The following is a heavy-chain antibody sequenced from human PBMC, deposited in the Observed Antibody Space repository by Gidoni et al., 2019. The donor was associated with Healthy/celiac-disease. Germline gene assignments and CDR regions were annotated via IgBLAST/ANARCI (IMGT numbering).Heavy chain of an antibody. J-gene: IGHJ6*02. D-gene: IGHD5-12*01. V-gene: IGHV1-69*01. Sequence: QVQLVQSGAEVKKPGSSVKVSCKAPGGTFSSYATSWVRQAPGQGLEWMGGIIPIFGTANYAQKFQGRVTITADESTSTAYMELSSLRSEDTAVYYCAWKAGYSGYEEYYYYGMDVWGQGTTVTVSS. CDR2: IIPIFGTA. CDR1: GGTFSSYA. CDR3: AWKAGYSGYEEYYYYGMDV.